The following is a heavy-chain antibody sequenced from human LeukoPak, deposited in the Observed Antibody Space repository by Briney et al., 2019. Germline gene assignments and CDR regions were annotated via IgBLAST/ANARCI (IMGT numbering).Heavy chain of an antibody. J-gene: IGHJ4*02. CDR3: ARAVYRSGGYYFDY. Sequence: GRSLRLSCAASGFTFSSYAMQWVRPAPGKGLEWVAVISYDGSDKNYADSVKGRFTISRDNSKNTLYLQMNSLRAEDTAAYYCARAVYRSGGYYFDYWGQGTLVIVSS. CDR2: ISYDGSDK. D-gene: IGHD6-19*01. V-gene: IGHV3-30*04. CDR1: GFTFSSYA.